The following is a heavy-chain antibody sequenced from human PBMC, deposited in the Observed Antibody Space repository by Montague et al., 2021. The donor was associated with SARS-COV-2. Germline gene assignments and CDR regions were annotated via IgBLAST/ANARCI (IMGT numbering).Heavy chain of an antibody. V-gene: IGHV4-31*03. CDR2: ISSSGSY. CDR3: ARVLGSGSHQFDY. J-gene: IGHJ4*02. CDR1: GDSISSGGYY. Sequence: TLSLTCTVSGDSISSGGYYWSWIRQHPGNGLEWLGYISSSGSYFYNPSLRSRLTISLDTSKNQFSLQLSSATAADTALYYCARVLGSGSHQFDYWGQGTLVTVSS. D-gene: IGHD1-26*01.